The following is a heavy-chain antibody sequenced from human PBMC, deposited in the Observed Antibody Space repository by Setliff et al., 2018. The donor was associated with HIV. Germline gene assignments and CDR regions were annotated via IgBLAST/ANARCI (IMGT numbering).Heavy chain of an antibody. D-gene: IGHD3-10*01. J-gene: IGHJ4*02. CDR3: ARSRVRGVIIKGY. CDR1: GGSISSYS. Sequence: SETLSLTCTVSGGSISSYSWSWIRQPPGKGLEWIGYIYTSGSTNYNPSLKSRLTISVDTSKNQFSLKLSSVTAADTAIYYCARSRVRGVIIKGYWGQGTPVTVSS. CDR2: IYTSGST. V-gene: IGHV4-4*08.